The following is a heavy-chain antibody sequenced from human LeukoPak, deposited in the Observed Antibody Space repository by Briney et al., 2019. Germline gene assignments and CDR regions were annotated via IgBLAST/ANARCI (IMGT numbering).Heavy chain of an antibody. D-gene: IGHD6-19*01. Sequence: GGSLRLSCAASGFTFSSYGMHWVRQAPGKGLEWVAVISYDGSNKYYADSVKGRFTISRDNSKNTLYLQMNSLRAEDTAVYYCAKSGRYSSGWYGPLYYGMDVWGKGTTVTVSS. CDR1: GFTFSSYG. J-gene: IGHJ6*04. CDR3: AKSGRYSSGWYGPLYYGMDV. V-gene: IGHV3-30*18. CDR2: ISYDGSNK.